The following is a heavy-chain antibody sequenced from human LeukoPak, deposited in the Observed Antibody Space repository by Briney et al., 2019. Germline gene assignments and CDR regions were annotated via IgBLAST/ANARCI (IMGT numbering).Heavy chain of an antibody. CDR2: SYYSGNT. CDR3: AGDQGTIILGYFDY. D-gene: IGHD3-22*01. Sequence: SETLSLTCAVSGGSISSSSYYWGWIRQPPGKGLEWIGNSYYSGNTYYNPSLKSRVTISVDTSKNQFSLKLSSVTAADTAVYYCAGDQGTIILGYFDYWGQGTLVTVSS. CDR1: GGSISSSSYY. V-gene: IGHV4-39*07. J-gene: IGHJ4*02.